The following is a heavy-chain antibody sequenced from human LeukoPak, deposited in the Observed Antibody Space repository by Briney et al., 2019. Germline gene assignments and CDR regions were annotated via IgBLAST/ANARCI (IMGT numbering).Heavy chain of an antibody. CDR3: ARDRGLRYFDSFDY. CDR1: GFSLSSFW. CDR2: IKKDGSEK. V-gene: IGHV3-7*03. Sequence: GGSLKLSCVASGFSLSSFWMNWVRQAPGKGLEWVASIKKDGSEKHYVDSVKARFTISRDNAKNSLYLEMNSLRAEDTAVYYCARDRGLRYFDSFDYWGQGALVTVSS. D-gene: IGHD3-9*01. J-gene: IGHJ4*02.